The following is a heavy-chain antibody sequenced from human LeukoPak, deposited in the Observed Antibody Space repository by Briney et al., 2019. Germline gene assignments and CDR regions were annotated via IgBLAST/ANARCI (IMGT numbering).Heavy chain of an antibody. V-gene: IGHV4-31*03. Sequence: SETLSLTCTVSGASLNSDDQYWHWIRQSPGKGLEWIGSIHPSGMLYNNPSLESRVTISIDTSKNQFSLNLNSVTAADTAVYFCSRGLDSRKLGYWGQGTLVTVSS. D-gene: IGHD3-22*01. CDR1: GASLNSDDQY. CDR2: IHPSGML. CDR3: SRGLDSRKLGY. J-gene: IGHJ4*02.